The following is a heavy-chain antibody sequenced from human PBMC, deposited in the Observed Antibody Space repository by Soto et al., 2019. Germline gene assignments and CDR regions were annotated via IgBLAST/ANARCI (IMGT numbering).Heavy chain of an antibody. Sequence: QVQLVQSGAEVKKPGASVKVSCKASGYTFTSYGISWVRQAPGQGLEWMGWISAYNGNTNYAQKLQGRVTMTTDTTTSTGYMELRRLRIDDTAVYYCARSGGVVVAATPFDPWGQGTLVTVSS. D-gene: IGHD2-15*01. CDR2: ISAYNGNT. V-gene: IGHV1-18*01. CDR1: GYTFTSYG. CDR3: ARSGGVVVAATPFDP. J-gene: IGHJ5*02.